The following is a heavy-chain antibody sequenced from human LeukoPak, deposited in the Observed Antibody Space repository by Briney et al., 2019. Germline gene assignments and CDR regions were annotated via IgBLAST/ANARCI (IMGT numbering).Heavy chain of an antibody. CDR3: ARGDWGYTYGYTI. CDR2: IFSGGNT. J-gene: IGHJ4*02. Sequence: GGSLRLSCAASGFTVSSNYMNWVRQAPGKGLEWVSVIFSGGNTYYADSVKGRFTISRDNSKNTVYLQMNSLRAEDTAVYYCARGDWGYTYGYTIWGQGTLVTVSS. D-gene: IGHD5-18*01. CDR1: GFTVSSNY. V-gene: IGHV3-53*01.